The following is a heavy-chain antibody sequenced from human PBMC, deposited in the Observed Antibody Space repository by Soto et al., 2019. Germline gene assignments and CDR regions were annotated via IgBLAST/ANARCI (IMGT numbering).Heavy chain of an antibody. CDR3: ARESEITIQTSWFDP. V-gene: IGHV1-69*01. CDR2: IIPIFGTA. D-gene: IGHD3-10*01. Sequence: QVQLVQSGAEVKKPGSSVKVSCTASGGTFSSYAISWVRQAPGQGLEWMGGIIPIFGTANYAQNFQGRVTITAEESTSTAYMELSSLRSEDTAVYYCARESEITIQTSWFDPWGQGTLVTVSS. CDR1: GGTFSSYA. J-gene: IGHJ5*02.